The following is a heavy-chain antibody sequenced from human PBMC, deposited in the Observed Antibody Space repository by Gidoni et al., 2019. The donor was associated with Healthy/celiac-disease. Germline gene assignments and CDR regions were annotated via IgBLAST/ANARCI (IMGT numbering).Heavy chain of an antibody. V-gene: IGHV3-9*01. CDR1: GFTFDDYA. CDR2: ISWNSGSI. CDR3: AKGLWRYCSGGSCSDY. Sequence: EVQLVESGGGLVQPGRSLRLSCAASGFTFDDYAMHWVRPAPGKGLEWVSGISWNSGSIGYADSVKGRFTISRDNAKNSLYLQMNSLRAEDTALYYCAKGLWRYCSGGSCSDYWGQGTLVTVSS. J-gene: IGHJ4*02. D-gene: IGHD2-15*01.